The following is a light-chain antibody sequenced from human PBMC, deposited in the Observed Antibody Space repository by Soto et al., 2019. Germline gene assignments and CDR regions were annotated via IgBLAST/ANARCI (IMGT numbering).Light chain of an antibody. J-gene: IGKJ1*01. Sequence: EIVLTQSPGTLSSSPGERATLSCRASQSVSSSYLAWYQHKPGQAPRLLIYASSSRATGIPDRFGGSGSGTAFTLTISRLEPEDFAVYYCQQYGDSSWTFGQGTKVEIK. V-gene: IGKV3-20*01. CDR2: ASS. CDR1: QSVSSSY. CDR3: QQYGDSSWT.